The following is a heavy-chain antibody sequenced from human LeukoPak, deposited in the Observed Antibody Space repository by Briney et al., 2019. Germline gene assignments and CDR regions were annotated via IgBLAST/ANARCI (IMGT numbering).Heavy chain of an antibody. CDR1: GFTFSSYS. J-gene: IGHJ4*02. Sequence: GGSLRLSCAASGFTFSSYSMNWVRQAPGKGLEWVSYISSSSSTIYYADSVKGRFTISRDSAKNSLYLQMNSLRAEDTAVYYCARDYSGIAAAGTIDYWGQGTLVTVSS. CDR2: ISSSSSTI. D-gene: IGHD6-13*01. V-gene: IGHV3-48*01. CDR3: ARDYSGIAAAGTIDY.